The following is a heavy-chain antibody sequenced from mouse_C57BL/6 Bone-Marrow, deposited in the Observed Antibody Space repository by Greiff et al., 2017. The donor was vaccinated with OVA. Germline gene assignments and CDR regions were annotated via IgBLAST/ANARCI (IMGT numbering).Heavy chain of an antibody. CDR1: GYTFTSYG. CDR2: IYPRSGNT. CDR3: ARLVAY. J-gene: IGHJ3*01. V-gene: IGHV1-81*01. Sequence: QVQLKESGAELVRPGASVKLSCKASGYTFTSYGISWVKQRTGQGLEWIGEIYPRSGNTYYNEKFKGKATLTADKSSSTAYMELRSLTSEDSAVYFCARLVAYWGQGTLVTVSA.